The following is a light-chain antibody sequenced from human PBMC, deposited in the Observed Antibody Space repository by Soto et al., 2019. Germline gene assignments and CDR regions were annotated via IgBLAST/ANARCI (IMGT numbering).Light chain of an antibody. CDR2: AAS. Sequence: DIQMTQSPSSLSASVGDRVTITCRASQGIRIDLGWYQQKPGKAPKRLIYAASSLESGVSSRFSGSGSGTEFTLTISSLQPEDFATYYCLQHNNYLLTFGGGTKVEIK. CDR3: LQHNNYLLT. CDR1: QGIRID. V-gene: IGKV1-17*01. J-gene: IGKJ4*01.